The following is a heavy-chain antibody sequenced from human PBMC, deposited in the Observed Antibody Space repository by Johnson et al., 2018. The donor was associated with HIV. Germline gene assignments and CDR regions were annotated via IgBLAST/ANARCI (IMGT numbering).Heavy chain of an antibody. CDR1: EFTFNNYW. CDR2: ITSDGSSI. Sequence: VYLVESGGGVVQPGRSLRLSCAASEFTFNNYWMHWVRQAPGKGLEWVSRITSDGSSISYVDYVKGRFTISRDNAKNSLYLQMNSLRAEDTAVYYCAREQELIGERAFDIWGQGTMVTVSS. J-gene: IGHJ3*02. CDR3: AREQELIGERAFDI. D-gene: IGHD6-13*01. V-gene: IGHV3-74*01.